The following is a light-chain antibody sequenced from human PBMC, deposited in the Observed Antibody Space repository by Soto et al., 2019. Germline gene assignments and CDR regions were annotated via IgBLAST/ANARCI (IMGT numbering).Light chain of an antibody. J-gene: IGLJ1*01. V-gene: IGLV1-40*01. Sequence: QSVLKQPPSVSGGPGQRVTISCTGGSSNIGAGYDVHWYQQLPGTAPKLLIYGNSNRPSGVPDRFSGSKSGTSASLAITGLQAEDEADYYCQSYDSSLSRYVSRTRTNVTVL. CDR3: QSYDSSLSRYV. CDR1: SSNIGAGYD. CDR2: GNS.